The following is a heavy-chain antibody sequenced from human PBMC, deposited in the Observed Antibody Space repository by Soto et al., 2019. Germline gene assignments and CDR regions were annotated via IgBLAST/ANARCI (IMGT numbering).Heavy chain of an antibody. D-gene: IGHD1-26*01. V-gene: IGHV1-58*01. CDR1: GFTFTNSA. CDR3: VAELYSGGGRCLFDF. CDR2: IIVASGRT. J-gene: IGHJ3*01. Sequence: SAVKVSCKTSGFTFTNSAVQWVRQARGQRLEWIGWIIVASGRTNYAREVQERVTISRDTSTSTAFMELSGLRSEDTAVYYCVAELYSGGGRCLFDFCGQGTMVTVSS.